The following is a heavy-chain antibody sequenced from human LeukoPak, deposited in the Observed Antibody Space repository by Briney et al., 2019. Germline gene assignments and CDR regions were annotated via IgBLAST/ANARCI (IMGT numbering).Heavy chain of an antibody. J-gene: IGHJ4*02. V-gene: IGHV4-34*01. CDR1: GGSFSGYY. D-gene: IGHD3-3*01. Sequence: SETLSLTCAVYGGSFSGYYWSWIRQPPGKGLEWIGEINHSGSTNYNPSLKSRVTISVDTSKNQFSLKLSSVTAADTAVYYCARSLHDFWSGYADYWGQGTLVTVSS. CDR2: INHSGST. CDR3: ARSLHDFWSGYADY.